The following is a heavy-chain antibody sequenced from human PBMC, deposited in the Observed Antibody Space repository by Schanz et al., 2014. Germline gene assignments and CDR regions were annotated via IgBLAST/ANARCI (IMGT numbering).Heavy chain of an antibody. J-gene: IGHJ6*02. D-gene: IGHD3-16*02. CDR1: GFNFRNYW. CDR2: IYDSGNT. Sequence: GQLVESGGGLVQPGGSLRLSCVVSGFNFRNYWMSWVRQAPGKGLEWIGYIYDSGNTYYNPSLKSRVTMSIDTSENQFSLNLRSVTGADTAVYYCARLMGPSFYYGMDVWGQGTTVTVSS. V-gene: IGHV4-59*06. CDR3: ARLMGPSFYYGMDV.